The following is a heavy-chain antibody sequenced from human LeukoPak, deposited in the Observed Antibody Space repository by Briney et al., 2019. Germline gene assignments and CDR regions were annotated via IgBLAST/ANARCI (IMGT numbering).Heavy chain of an antibody. CDR2: INPHNGNT. Sequence: GASVKISCKASGYTFISYDINWVRQATGQGLEWMGWINPHNGNTGYAQKFQGRVTMTRNTSISTAYMELSGLTSEDTAIYYCARNWGEFDPWGQGTLVTVSS. D-gene: IGHD7-27*01. V-gene: IGHV1-8*01. CDR3: ARNWGEFDP. CDR1: GYTFISYD. J-gene: IGHJ5*02.